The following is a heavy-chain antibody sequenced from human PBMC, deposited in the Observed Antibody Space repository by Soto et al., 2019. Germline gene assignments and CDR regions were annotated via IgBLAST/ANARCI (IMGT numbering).Heavy chain of an antibody. D-gene: IGHD2-2*02. V-gene: IGHV1-3*01. CDR2: INAGNGNT. J-gene: IGHJ4*02. Sequence: AASVKVSCKASGYTFTSYAMHWVRQAPGQRLEWMGWINAGNGNTKYSQEFQGRVTITRDTSASTAYMELSSLRSEDTAVYYCARGKLLLGYCSSTSCYTFDYWGQGTLVTVSS. CDR3: ARGKLLLGYCSSTSCYTFDY. CDR1: GYTFTSYA.